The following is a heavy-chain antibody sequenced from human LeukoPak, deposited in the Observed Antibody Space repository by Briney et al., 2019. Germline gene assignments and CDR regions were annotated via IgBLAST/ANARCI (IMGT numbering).Heavy chain of an antibody. CDR1: GFTFSSYG. CDR2: IWYDGSNK. CDR3: ARARDHYHGSGSYWDY. J-gene: IGHJ4*02. V-gene: IGHV3-33*01. D-gene: IGHD3-10*01. Sequence: GGSLRLSCAASGFTFSSYGMHWVRQAPGKGMEWLGVIWYDGSNKYYADSVKGRFTISRDNSKNTLYLQMNSLRAEDTAVYYCARARDHYHGSGSYWDYWGQGTLVTVSS.